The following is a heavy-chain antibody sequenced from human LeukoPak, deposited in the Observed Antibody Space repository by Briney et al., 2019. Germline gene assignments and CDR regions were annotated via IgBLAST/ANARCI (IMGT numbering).Heavy chain of an antibody. CDR3: AKGVQQWAPLDAFDF. CDR2: ISGSGART. CDR1: GFTFNNYA. Sequence: GGSLRLSCAASGFTFNNYAVSWVRQAPGKGLEWVSGISGSGARTYNADSVKGRFTISRDNSKNTLYLQMNSLRADDTAVYYCAKGVQQWAPLDAFDFWGHGTMVTVSS. V-gene: IGHV3-23*01. D-gene: IGHD1/OR15-1a*01. J-gene: IGHJ3*01.